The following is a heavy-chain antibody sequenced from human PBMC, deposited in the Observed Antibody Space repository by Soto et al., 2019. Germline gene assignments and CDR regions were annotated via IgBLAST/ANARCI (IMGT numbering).Heavy chain of an antibody. J-gene: IGHJ4*02. CDR3: ARQFDYDTSGYYYAY. Sequence: SVKVSCQASGGTFSKNTISWVRQAPGQGIEWMGGIMPVFGRPNYAQKFQGRVTITADEYTRTAYMELSRLKSDDTAVYYCARQFDYDTSGYYYAYWGQGTQVTVSS. D-gene: IGHD3-22*01. CDR1: GGTFSKNT. V-gene: IGHV1-69*13. CDR2: IMPVFGRP.